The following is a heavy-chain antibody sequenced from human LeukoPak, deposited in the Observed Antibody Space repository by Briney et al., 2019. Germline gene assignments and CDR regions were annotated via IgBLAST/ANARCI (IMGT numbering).Heavy chain of an antibody. V-gene: IGHV3-7*01. J-gene: IGHJ4*02. D-gene: IGHD5-24*01. CDR1: GFTFRSYW. CDR3: ASLQTDPTIVNGF. CDR2: INQDGSQK. Sequence: GGSLRLSCVASGFTFRSYWMSWVRQAPGKGLEWVANINQDGSQKYYVDSVKGRFSISRDNAENSLYLQMNSLGAEDTAVYYCASLQTDPTIVNGFWGQGTLVTVSS.